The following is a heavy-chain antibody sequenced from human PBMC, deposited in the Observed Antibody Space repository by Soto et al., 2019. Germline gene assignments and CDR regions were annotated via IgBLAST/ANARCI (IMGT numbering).Heavy chain of an antibody. J-gene: IGHJ4*02. D-gene: IGHD2-15*01. V-gene: IGHV4-34*01. Sequence: NPSETLSLTCAVYGGSFSGYYWSWIRQPPGKGLEWIGEINHSGSTNYNPSLKSRVTISVDTSKNQFSLKLSSVTAADTAVYYCARGCGSGSCYFDYWGQGTLVTVSS. CDR2: INHSGST. CDR1: GGSFSGYY. CDR3: ARGCGSGSCYFDY.